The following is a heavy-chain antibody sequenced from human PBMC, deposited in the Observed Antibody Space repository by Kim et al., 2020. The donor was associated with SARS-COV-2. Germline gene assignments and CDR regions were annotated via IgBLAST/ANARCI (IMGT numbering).Heavy chain of an antibody. J-gene: IGHJ4*02. CDR1: GFTFSSYG. V-gene: IGHV3-30*18. CDR3: AKDMKFGQLLWFGELSHFDY. Sequence: GGSLRLSCAASGFTFSSYGMHWVRQAPGKGLEWVAVISYDGSNKYYADSVKGRFTISRDNSKNTLYLQMNSLRAEDTAVYYCAKDMKFGQLLWFGELSHFDYWGQGTLVTVSS. D-gene: IGHD3-10*01. CDR2: ISYDGSNK.